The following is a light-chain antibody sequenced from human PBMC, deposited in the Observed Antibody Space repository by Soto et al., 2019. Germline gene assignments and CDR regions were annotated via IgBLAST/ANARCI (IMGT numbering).Light chain of an antibody. J-gene: IGKJ4*01. Sequence: EIVRTQSPATLSVSPGERATLSCRASQSIRNFLAWYQQKPGQAPRLLIYDASTTATGIPDRFSGSGSGTDFNLTISGLETEDFAVYLCQQYGSLPLTFGGGTKVDIK. CDR1: QSIRNF. V-gene: IGKV3-20*01. CDR3: QQYGSLPLT. CDR2: DAS.